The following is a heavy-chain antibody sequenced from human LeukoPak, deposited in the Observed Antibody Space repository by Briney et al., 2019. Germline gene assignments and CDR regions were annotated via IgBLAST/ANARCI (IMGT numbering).Heavy chain of an antibody. D-gene: IGHD3-22*01. Sequence: RGSLRLSCAVSGITLSNYGMSWVRQAPGKGLEWVAGISDSGGRTNYADSVKGRFTISRDNPKNTLYLQMNSLRAEDTAVYFCAKRGVVIRVILVGFHEEAYYFDSWGQGALVTVSS. CDR1: GITLSNYG. J-gene: IGHJ4*02. V-gene: IGHV3-23*01. CDR3: AKRGVVIRVILVGFHEEAYYFDS. CDR2: ISDSGGRT.